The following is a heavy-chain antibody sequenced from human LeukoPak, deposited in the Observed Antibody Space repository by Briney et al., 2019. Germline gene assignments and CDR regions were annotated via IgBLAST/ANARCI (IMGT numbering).Heavy chain of an antibody. V-gene: IGHV4-4*07. J-gene: IGHJ4*02. D-gene: IGHD6-19*01. Sequence: PSETLSLTCTVSGSSMSDYYWSWIRQPAGKGLEWIGRIYPRGSTNYNPSLKSRVTMSVDTSKNQFSLNLSSVTAADTAVYYCARGRWSSGWLFDYWGQGSLVTVSS. CDR2: IYPRGST. CDR3: ARGRWSSGWLFDY. CDR1: GSSMSDYY.